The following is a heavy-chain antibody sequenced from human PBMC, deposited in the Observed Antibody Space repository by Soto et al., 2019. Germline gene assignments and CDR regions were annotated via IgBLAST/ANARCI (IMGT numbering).Heavy chain of an antibody. CDR2: INHSGST. J-gene: IGHJ6*02. CDR1: GGSFSGYY. V-gene: IGHV4-34*01. Sequence: PSETLSLTCAVYGGSFSGYYWSWIRQPPGKGLEWIGEINHSGSTNYNPSLKSRVTISVDTSKNQFSLKLSSVTAADTAVYYCAGLSGSYGRYYYYYGMDVWGQGTTVT. CDR3: AGLSGSYGRYYYYYGMDV. D-gene: IGHD1-26*01.